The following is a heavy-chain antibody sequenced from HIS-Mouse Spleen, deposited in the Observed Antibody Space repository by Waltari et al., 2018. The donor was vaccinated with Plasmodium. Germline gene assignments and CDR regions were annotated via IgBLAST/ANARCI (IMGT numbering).Heavy chain of an antibody. V-gene: IGHV3-9*01. CDR2: ISWNSGSI. CDR3: AKDQTPYQLLHFDY. CDR1: GFTFDDSA. J-gene: IGHJ4*02. Sequence: EVQLVESGGGLVQPGRSLRLSCAASGFTFDDSAMPWVRQAPGKGLEWVSGISWNSGSIGYADSVKGRFTISRDNAKNSLYLQMNSLRAEDTALYYCAKDQTPYQLLHFDYWGQGTLVTVSS. D-gene: IGHD2-2*01.